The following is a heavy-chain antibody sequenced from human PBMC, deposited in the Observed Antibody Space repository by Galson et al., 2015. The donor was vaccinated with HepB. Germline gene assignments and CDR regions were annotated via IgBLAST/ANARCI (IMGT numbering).Heavy chain of an antibody. D-gene: IGHD3-10*01. CDR1: GFSLSTSGLC. J-gene: IGHJ4*02. CDR3: ARIYGDGCPPLLDY. Sequence: PALVKPTQTLTLTCTFSGFSLSTSGLCVSWIRQPPGKALEWLALIDWDDDKYYNTSLKTRLTISTDTSKNQVVLTMTNMDPVDTATYYCARIYGDGCPPLLDYWGQGTLVTVSS. CDR2: IDWDDDK. V-gene: IGHV2-70*01.